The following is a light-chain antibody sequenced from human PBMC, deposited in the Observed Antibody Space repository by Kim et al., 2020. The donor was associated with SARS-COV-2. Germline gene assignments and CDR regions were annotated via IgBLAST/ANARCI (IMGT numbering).Light chain of an antibody. J-gene: IGLJ2*01. Sequence: VSPGQTASITCYGDKLGDKYASGYQQKPGQSPVLVIYQDTKRPSGIPERISGSNSGNTATLTISGTQAMDEADYYCQAWDSSTVVFGGGTQLTVL. CDR3: QAWDSSTVV. V-gene: IGLV3-1*01. CDR2: QDT. CDR1: KLGDKY.